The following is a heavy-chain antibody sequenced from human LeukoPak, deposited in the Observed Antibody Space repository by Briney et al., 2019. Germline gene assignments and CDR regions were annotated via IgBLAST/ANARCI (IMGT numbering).Heavy chain of an antibody. CDR3: ARIIFSSIATSYYMDV. D-gene: IGHD6-6*01. Sequence: SETLSLTCTVSGGSISSSSYYWGWIRQPPGKGLEWIGSIYYSGSTYYNPSLKSRVTISVDTSKNQFSLKLSSVTAADTAVYYCARIIFSSIATSYYMDVWGKGTTVTVSS. CDR1: GGSISSSSYY. J-gene: IGHJ6*03. V-gene: IGHV4-39*07. CDR2: IYYSGST.